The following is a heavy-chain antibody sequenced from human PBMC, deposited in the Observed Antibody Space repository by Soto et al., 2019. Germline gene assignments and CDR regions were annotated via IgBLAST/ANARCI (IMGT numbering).Heavy chain of an antibody. Sequence: SETLSLTGTVSGGSISSYYWSWIRQPPGKGLEWIGYIYYSGSTNYNPSLKSRVTISVDTSKNQFSLKLSSVTAADTAVYYCATRATYYDFWSGFGSREKYYYYGMDVWGQGTTVTVSS. D-gene: IGHD3-3*01. CDR1: GGSISSYY. J-gene: IGHJ6*02. CDR3: ATRATYYDFWSGFGSREKYYYYGMDV. CDR2: IYYSGST. V-gene: IGHV4-59*01.